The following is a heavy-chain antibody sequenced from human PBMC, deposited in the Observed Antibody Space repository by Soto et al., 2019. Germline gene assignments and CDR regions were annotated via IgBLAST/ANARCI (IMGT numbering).Heavy chain of an antibody. CDR3: ASRGMAYCSSTSCSAQFDY. CDR2: IYYSGST. J-gene: IGHJ4*02. CDR1: GGSISSGDYY. V-gene: IGHV4-30-4*01. D-gene: IGHD2-2*01. Sequence: QVQLQESGPGLVKPSQTLSLTCTVSGGSISSGDYYWSWIRQPPGKGLEWIGYIYYSGSTYYNPSLKSRVTISVDTSKNQFSLKLSSVTAADTAVYYCASRGMAYCSSTSCSAQFDYWGQGTLVTVSS.